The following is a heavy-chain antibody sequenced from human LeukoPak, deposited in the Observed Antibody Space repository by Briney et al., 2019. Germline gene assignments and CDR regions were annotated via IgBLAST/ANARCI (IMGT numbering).Heavy chain of an antibody. J-gene: IGHJ4*02. CDR1: GGSISSSSYY. V-gene: IGHV4-39*07. D-gene: IGHD4-17*01. CDR3: ARGLGTVTFFDY. Sequence: PSETLSLTCTVSGGSISSSSYYWGWIRQPPGKGLEWIGSIYYSVSTYDNPSLKSRVTISVDTSKNQFSLKLSSVTAADTAVYYCARGLGTVTFFDYWGQGTLVTVSS. CDR2: IYYSVST.